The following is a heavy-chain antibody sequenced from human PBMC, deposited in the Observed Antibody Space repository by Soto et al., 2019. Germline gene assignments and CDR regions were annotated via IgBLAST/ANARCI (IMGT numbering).Heavy chain of an antibody. D-gene: IGHD1-20*01. CDR1: GGSISSGDYY. CDR2: IYYSGNT. Sequence: QVQLQESGPGLVKPSQTLSLTCTVSGGSISSGDYYWSWIRQPPGKGLEWIGYIYYSGNTYYNPSLKSRITISLDTSKNQFSLKLNSVTAADTAVYYCARGNNWNNNWFDPWGQGTLVTVSS. V-gene: IGHV4-30-4*01. J-gene: IGHJ5*02. CDR3: ARGNNWNNNWFDP.